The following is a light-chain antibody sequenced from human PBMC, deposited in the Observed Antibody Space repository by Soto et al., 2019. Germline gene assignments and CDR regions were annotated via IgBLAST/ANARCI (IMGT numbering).Light chain of an antibody. CDR3: QSYDNGLSAWV. V-gene: IGLV1-40*01. CDR2: GNN. CDR1: SSNIGAGYD. J-gene: IGLJ3*02. Sequence: QSVLTQPPSVSGAPGQRVTISCTGSSSNIGAGYDVHWYQQLPGTAPKLLIYGNNNRPSGVPDRFSGSKSGTSASLAITGLQAEDEADYYCQSYDNGLSAWVFGGGTKLTVL.